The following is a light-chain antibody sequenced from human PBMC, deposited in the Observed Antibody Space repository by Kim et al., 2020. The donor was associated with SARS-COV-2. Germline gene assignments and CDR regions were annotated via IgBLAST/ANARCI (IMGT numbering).Light chain of an antibody. CDR2: DAS. Sequence: STLSASVGDRVIITCRASQSISSWLAWYQQKPGKAPKSLIYDASSLESGVPSRFSGSGSGTEFTLSISSLQPDDFATYYCQHALTFGGGTKVDIK. J-gene: IGKJ4*01. CDR1: QSISSW. CDR3: QHALT. V-gene: IGKV1-5*01.